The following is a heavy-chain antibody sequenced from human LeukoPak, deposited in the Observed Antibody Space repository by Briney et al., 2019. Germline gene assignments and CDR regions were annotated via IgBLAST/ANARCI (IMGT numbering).Heavy chain of an antibody. Sequence: GGSLRLSCVASGFTFSSYTMNWVRQAPGKGLEWVLYITSNGNTIYYGDSVKGRFTISRDNAKNSLYLQMNSLRAEDTAVYYCTRAFNIWGQGTMVTVSS. CDR3: TRAFNI. V-gene: IGHV3-48*03. J-gene: IGHJ3*02. CDR1: GFTFSSYT. CDR2: ITSNGNTI.